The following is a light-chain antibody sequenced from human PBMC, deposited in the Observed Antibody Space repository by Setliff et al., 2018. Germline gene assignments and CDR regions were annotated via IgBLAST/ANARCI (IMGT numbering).Light chain of an antibody. CDR3: SSYAGGSNLV. CDR2: EVT. J-gene: IGLJ1*01. Sequence: QSVLTQPPSASGSPGQSVTIACTGTSSVVGGYNYVSWYQQHPGKAPKLMIYEVTKRPPGVPARFSGSNSGNTASLTVSGLQAEDEADYYCSSYAGGSNLVFGTGTKVTV. CDR1: SSVVGGYNY. V-gene: IGLV2-8*01.